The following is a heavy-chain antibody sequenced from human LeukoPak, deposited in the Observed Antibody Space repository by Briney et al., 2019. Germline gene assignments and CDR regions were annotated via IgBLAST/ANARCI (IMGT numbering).Heavy chain of an antibody. CDR1: GFTVSSNY. Sequence: GGSLRLSCAASGFTVSSNYMSWVRQAPGKGLEWVSVIYSGGSTYYADSVKGRFTISRDNSKNTLYLQMNSLRTEDTAVYYCVKSDCGSDGCKLLNYWGQGILVSVSS. CDR2: IYSGGST. V-gene: IGHV3-53*01. CDR3: VKSDCGSDGCKLLNY. D-gene: IGHD2-21*01. J-gene: IGHJ4*02.